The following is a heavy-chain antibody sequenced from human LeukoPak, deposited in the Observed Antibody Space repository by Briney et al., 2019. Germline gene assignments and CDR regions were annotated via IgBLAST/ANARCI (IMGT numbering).Heavy chain of an antibody. Sequence: ERSLRLSCAASGFTFSSYAMHWVRQAPGKGLEWVAIIWYDGSNEFYADSVKGRFTISRDNSKNTLFLQMNSLRAEDTAVYYCGVSTISWHDYWGQGTLVTVSS. CDR3: GVSTISWHDY. V-gene: IGHV3-33*01. CDR2: IWYDGSNE. CDR1: GFTFSSYA. D-gene: IGHD6-13*01. J-gene: IGHJ4*02.